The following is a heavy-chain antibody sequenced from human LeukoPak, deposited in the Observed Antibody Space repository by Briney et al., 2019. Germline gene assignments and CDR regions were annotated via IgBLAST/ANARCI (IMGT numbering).Heavy chain of an antibody. Sequence: ASVKVSCKASGGTFSSYAISWVRQAPGQGLEWMGWISAYNGNTNYAQKLQGRVTMTTDTSTSTAYMELRSLRSDDTAVYYCARTYYYDSSGYYSPGVVDYWGQGTLVTVSS. CDR2: ISAYNGNT. CDR3: ARTYYYDSSGYYSPGVVDY. CDR1: GGTFSSYA. J-gene: IGHJ4*02. V-gene: IGHV1-18*01. D-gene: IGHD3-22*01.